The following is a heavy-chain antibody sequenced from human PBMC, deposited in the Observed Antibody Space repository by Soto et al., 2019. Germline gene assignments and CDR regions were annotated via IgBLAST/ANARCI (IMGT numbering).Heavy chain of an antibody. Sequence: GGSLRLSCAASGFTFSNYGMHWVRQAPGKGLEWVAVISFDGKNEYYVDSDSVKGRFTISRDNSKNTLYLQMNSLRAEDTAVYYCARDPEMATISAFDIWGQGTMVTVSS. V-gene: IGHV3-30*03. D-gene: IGHD5-12*01. CDR3: ARDPEMATISAFDI. J-gene: IGHJ3*02. CDR1: GFTFSNYG. CDR2: ISFDGKNE.